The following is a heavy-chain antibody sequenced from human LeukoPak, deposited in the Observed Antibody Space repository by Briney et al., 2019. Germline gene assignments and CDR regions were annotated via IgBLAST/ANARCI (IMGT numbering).Heavy chain of an antibody. D-gene: IGHD3-10*01. Sequence: ASVKVSCKASGYTFTGYYMHWVRQAPGQGLEWMGWINPNSGGTNYAQKFQGRVTMTRDTSISTAYMELSRLRSDDTAVYYCARSITMVRGVINILIWFDPWGQGTLVTVSS. CDR2: INPNSGGT. V-gene: IGHV1-2*02. CDR3: ARSITMVRGVINILIWFDP. CDR1: GYTFTGYY. J-gene: IGHJ5*02.